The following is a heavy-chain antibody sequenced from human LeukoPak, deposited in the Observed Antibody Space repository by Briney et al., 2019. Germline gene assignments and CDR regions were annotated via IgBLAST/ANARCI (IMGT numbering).Heavy chain of an antibody. D-gene: IGHD2-2*01. CDR3: ARLGYCSSTSCYFEK. J-gene: IGHJ4*02. V-gene: IGHV4-38-2*01. CDR1: GYSISSTYY. Sequence: SETLSLTCAVSGYSISSTYYWGWIRQPPGKGLEWSGSIHHSGSSDYNPSLKSRVTISADTSKNQLSLKLRFVSAADTAVYYCARLGYCSSTSCYFEKWGQGTLVTVSS. CDR2: IHHSGSS.